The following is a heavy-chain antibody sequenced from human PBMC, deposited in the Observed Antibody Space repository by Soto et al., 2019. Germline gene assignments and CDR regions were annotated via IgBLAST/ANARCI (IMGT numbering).Heavy chain of an antibody. V-gene: IGHV2-5*02. CDR1: GFSLSTSGVG. Sequence: QITLKESGPTLVKPTQTLTLTCTFSGFSLSTSGVGVGWVRQPPGKALEWLVFIYWDDDKRYSPSLRSRLTISKDTSKNRVVLTMTNVDPVDTATYFCAHRRIGVSQWNYGDFDYWGQGTLVTVSS. D-gene: IGHD1-7*01. CDR3: AHRRIGVSQWNYGDFDY. CDR2: IYWDDDK. J-gene: IGHJ4*02.